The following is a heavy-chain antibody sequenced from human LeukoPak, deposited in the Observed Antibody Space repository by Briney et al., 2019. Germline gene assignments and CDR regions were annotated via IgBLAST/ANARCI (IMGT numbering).Heavy chain of an antibody. J-gene: IGHJ4*02. D-gene: IGHD6-13*01. V-gene: IGHV1-69*13. CDR1: GGTFSSYA. Sequence: ASVKVSCKASGGTFSSYAISWVRQAPGQGLEWMGGIIPIFGTANYAQKFQGRVTFTADESTSTAYMELSSLRSEDTAVYYCARAGYSSSWAHNYYFDYWGQGTLVTVSS. CDR2: IIPIFGTA. CDR3: ARAGYSSSWAHNYYFDY.